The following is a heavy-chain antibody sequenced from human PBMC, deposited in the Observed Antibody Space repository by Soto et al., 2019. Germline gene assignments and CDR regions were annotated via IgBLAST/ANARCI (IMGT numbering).Heavy chain of an antibody. Sequence: QVQLVQSGAEVKKPGSSVKVSCKASGGTFSTSLISWVRQAPGQGLEWMGGIIPIFGTPNYAQKFQGRVTSTADESTSTVYMELNSLRFEDTAMYYSARGYTDYDDHSDYLDSWGQGTQVNVSS. CDR1: GGTFSTSL. V-gene: IGHV1-69*01. CDR2: IIPIFGTP. J-gene: IGHJ4*02. D-gene: IGHD3-22*01. CDR3: ARGYTDYDDHSDYLDS.